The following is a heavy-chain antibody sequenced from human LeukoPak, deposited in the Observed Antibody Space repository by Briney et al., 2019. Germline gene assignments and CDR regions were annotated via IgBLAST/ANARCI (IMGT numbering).Heavy chain of an antibody. D-gene: IGHD2-21*01. CDR2: ISSSGTSI. Sequence: PGGSLRLSCSASGFTLSDYEVNWVRQAPGKGLEWVSYISSSGTSIYYADSVKGRFTVSRDNAKNSVDLQMNTLRAEDTVLYYCAREAVPCGGDCLDYWGQGTLVTVSS. CDR3: AREAVPCGGDCLDY. J-gene: IGHJ4*02. V-gene: IGHV3-48*03. CDR1: GFTLSDYE.